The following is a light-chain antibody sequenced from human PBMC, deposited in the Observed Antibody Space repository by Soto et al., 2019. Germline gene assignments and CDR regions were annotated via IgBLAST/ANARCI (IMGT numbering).Light chain of an antibody. CDR2: KAS. V-gene: IGKV1-5*03. CDR1: QSISSW. J-gene: IGKJ1*01. Sequence: DIQMTQSPSTLSASVGDRVTITCRASQSISSWLAWYQQKPGKAPKLLIYKASSLESGVPSRFSGSGSGTEFTLPISTLHFDDFASYYCQQYNSYSWTFGQGAKVDIK. CDR3: QQYNSYSWT.